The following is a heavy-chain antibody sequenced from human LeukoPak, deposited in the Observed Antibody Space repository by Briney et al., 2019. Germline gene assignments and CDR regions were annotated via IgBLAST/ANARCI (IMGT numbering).Heavy chain of an antibody. CDR2: ISAYNGNT. Sequence: ASVKVSCKASGYTFTSYGISWVRQAPGQGLEWMGWISAYNGNTNYAQKLQGRVTMTTDTSTSTAYMELRSLRSDDTAVYYCARDTLVEVGATTPYYYGMDVWGQGTTVTVSS. V-gene: IGHV1-18*01. CDR3: ARDTLVEVGATTPYYYGMDV. CDR1: GYTFTSYG. D-gene: IGHD1-26*01. J-gene: IGHJ6*02.